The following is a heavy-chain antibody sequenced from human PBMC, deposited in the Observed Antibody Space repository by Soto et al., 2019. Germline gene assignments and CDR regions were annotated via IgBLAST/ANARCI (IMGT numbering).Heavy chain of an antibody. Sequence: GGSLRLSCAASGFTFSSYAMHWVRQAPGKGLEWVAVISYDGSNKYYADSVKGRFTISRDNSKNTLYLQMNSLRAEDTAVYYCARDLSSGWYYRRGMDVWGQGTTVTVSS. V-gene: IGHV3-30-3*01. CDR3: ARDLSSGWYYRRGMDV. CDR1: GFTFSSYA. D-gene: IGHD6-19*01. CDR2: ISYDGSNK. J-gene: IGHJ6*02.